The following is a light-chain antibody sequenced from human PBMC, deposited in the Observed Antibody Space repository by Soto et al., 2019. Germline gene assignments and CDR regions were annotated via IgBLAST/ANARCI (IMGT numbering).Light chain of an antibody. CDR2: SAS. V-gene: IGKV1-9*01. CDR3: QQLNDYPLT. J-gene: IGKJ4*01. Sequence: DIQLTQSPSFLSASVGDRVTITCRASQGVRSYLAWYQQKPGKAPYLLIYSASTLQSGVPSGFSGSGSGTEFTLTISSLQPEDFATYYCQQLNDYPLTFGGGTKVDIK. CDR1: QGVRSY.